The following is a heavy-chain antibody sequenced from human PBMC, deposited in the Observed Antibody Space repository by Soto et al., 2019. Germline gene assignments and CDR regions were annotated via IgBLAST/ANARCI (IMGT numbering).Heavy chain of an antibody. CDR2: ISYDGSNE. CDR3: AKGLRGSSGWCHHDY. CDR1: GFTFSSYD. D-gene: IGHD6-19*01. Sequence: QVQLVESGGGVVQPGRSLRLSCAASGFTFSSYDMHWVRQAPGKGLEWVAVISYDGSNEYYADSVQGRFTISRDNSKNTLFLQMNSLRAEDTAVYYCAKGLRGSSGWCHHDYWGQGSLVTVSS. J-gene: IGHJ4*02. V-gene: IGHV3-30*18.